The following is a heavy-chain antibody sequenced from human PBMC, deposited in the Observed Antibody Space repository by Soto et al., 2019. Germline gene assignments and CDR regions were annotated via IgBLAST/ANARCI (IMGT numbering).Heavy chain of an antibody. Sequence: ASVKVSCKASGYTFTSYDINWVRQATGQGLEWMGWMNPNSGNTGYAQKFQGRVTMTRNTSISTAYMELSSLRSEDTAVYYCARATRIAAAGTSQPQYYFDYWGQGTLVTVSS. CDR3: ARATRIAAAGTSQPQYYFDY. CDR2: MNPNSGNT. J-gene: IGHJ4*02. V-gene: IGHV1-8*01. D-gene: IGHD6-13*01. CDR1: GYTFTSYD.